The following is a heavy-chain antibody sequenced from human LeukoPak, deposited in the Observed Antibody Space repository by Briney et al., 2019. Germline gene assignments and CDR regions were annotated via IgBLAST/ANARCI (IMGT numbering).Heavy chain of an antibody. CDR2: ISYDGSNK. D-gene: IGHD1-26*01. CDR1: GFTFSSHA. V-gene: IGHV3-30*01. Sequence: GGSLRLSCAASGFTFSSHAMHWVRQAPGKGLEWVAVISYDGSNKYYADSVKGRFTISRDNSKNTLYLQMNSLRAEDTAVYYCARDPVGATTGYFDYWGQGTLVTVSS. CDR3: ARDPVGATTGYFDY. J-gene: IGHJ4*02.